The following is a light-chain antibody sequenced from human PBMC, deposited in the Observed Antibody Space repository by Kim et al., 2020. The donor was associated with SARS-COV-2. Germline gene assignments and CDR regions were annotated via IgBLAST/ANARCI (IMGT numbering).Light chain of an antibody. CDR3: TSFTSSSTLV. V-gene: IGLV2-14*03. CDR2: DVS. Sequence: QSALTQPASVSGSPGQSITISCSGTSSDVGGYNYVSWYQQHPGEAPKVIIHDVSQRPSGVSNRFSGSKSGNTASLTISGLQAEDEADYYCTSFTSSSTLVFGGGTKLTVL. CDR1: SSDVGGYNY. J-gene: IGLJ2*01.